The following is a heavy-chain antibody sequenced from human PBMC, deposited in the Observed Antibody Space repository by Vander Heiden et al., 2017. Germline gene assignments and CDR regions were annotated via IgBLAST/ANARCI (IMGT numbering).Heavy chain of an antibody. CDR2: IKQDGSEK. D-gene: IGHD5-12*01. CDR3: ARESVDIVATIALDY. Sequence: EVQLVESGGGLVQPGGSLRLSCAASGLPFSSYSISWVRQAPGKGREWVANIKQDGSEKYYVDSVKGRFTISRDNAKNSLYLQMNSLRAEDTAVYYCARESVDIVATIALDYWGQGTLVTVSS. J-gene: IGHJ4*02. CDR1: GLPFSSYS. V-gene: IGHV3-7*03.